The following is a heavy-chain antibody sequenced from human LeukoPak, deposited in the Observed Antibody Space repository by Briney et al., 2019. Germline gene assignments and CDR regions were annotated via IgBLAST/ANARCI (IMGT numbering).Heavy chain of an antibody. CDR3: ARGPDYGDRLDYFDY. J-gene: IGHJ4*02. V-gene: IGHV3-7*01. Sequence: GGSLRLSCEVSGFTFSRHWMGWVRQAPGKGLEWVASVKQDGRQYYVDSVKGRFIISRDNAKSSLDLQIENLRVGDTAIYFCARGPDYGDRLDYFDYWGQGTLVTVSS. CDR1: GFTFSRHW. D-gene: IGHD4-17*01. CDR2: VKQDGRQ.